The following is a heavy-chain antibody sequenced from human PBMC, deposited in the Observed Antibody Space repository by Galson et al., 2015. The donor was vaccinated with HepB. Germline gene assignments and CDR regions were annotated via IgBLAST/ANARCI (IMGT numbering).Heavy chain of an antibody. CDR1: GYWFSRYW. CDR2: IFPDDSDT. J-gene: IGHJ4*02. Sequence: QSGAEVKKPGESLKISCKGSGYWFSRYWIGWVRQMPGKGLEWMGIIFPDDSDTRYSPSFQGRVTISTDKSINTAYLQWRSLEASDTAVYHCARADWTMVDPYYFDYWGQGTLVTVSS. D-gene: IGHD4/OR15-4a*01. CDR3: ARADWTMVDPYYFDY. V-gene: IGHV5-51*01.